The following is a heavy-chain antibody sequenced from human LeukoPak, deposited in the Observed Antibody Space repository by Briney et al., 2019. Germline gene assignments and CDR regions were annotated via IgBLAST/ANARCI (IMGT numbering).Heavy chain of an antibody. Sequence: PSQTLSLTCAVSGGSISSGGYSWSWIRQPPGKGLEWIGYIYHSGSTYYNPSLKSRVTISVDTSKNQFSLKLSSVTAADTAVYYCARVHYNKYCSGGSCYSFDYWGQGTLVTVSS. J-gene: IGHJ4*02. CDR2: IYHSGST. V-gene: IGHV4-30-2*01. CDR1: GGSISSGGYS. D-gene: IGHD2-15*01. CDR3: ARVHYNKYCSGGSCYSFDY.